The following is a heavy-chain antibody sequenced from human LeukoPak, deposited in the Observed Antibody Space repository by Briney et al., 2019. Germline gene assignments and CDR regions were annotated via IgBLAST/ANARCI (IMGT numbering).Heavy chain of an antibody. CDR3: ARGRGVGGYPLCCDY. D-gene: IGHD3-10*01. CDR1: GGTFSSYA. J-gene: IGHJ4*02. V-gene: IGHV1-69*06. CDR2: IIPIFGTA. Sequence: GASVKVSCKASGGTFSSYAIGWVRQAPGQGLEWMGGIIPIFGTANYAQKFQGRVTITADKSTSTAYMELSSLRSEDTAVYYCARGRGVGGYPLCCDYWGQGTLVTVSS.